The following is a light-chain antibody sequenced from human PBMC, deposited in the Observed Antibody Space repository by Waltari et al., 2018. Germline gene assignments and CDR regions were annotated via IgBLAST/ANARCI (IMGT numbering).Light chain of an antibody. CDR3: QQYKDWPRA. CDR1: QSVTTN. J-gene: IGKJ1*01. CDR2: GAS. Sequence: EIVMTQSPATLSVSPGEGATLSCRAGQSVTTNLAWYQQRPGHATRLLIYGASTRATGIPARFSGSGSGTEFTRTMGSLQSEDFAVYYCQQYKDWPRAFGQGTKVEIK. V-gene: IGKV3D-15*01.